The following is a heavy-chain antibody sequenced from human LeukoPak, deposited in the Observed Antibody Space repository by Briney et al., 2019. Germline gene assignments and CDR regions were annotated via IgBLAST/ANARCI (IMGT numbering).Heavy chain of an antibody. V-gene: IGHV4-34*01. D-gene: IGHD5-12*01. CDR3: ARGRGYQTRLDFDY. Sequence: PSETLSLTCAVYGGSFSGYYWSWIRQPPGKGLEWIGEINHSGSTNYNPSLKSRVTISVDTSKNQFSLKLSSVTAADTAVYYCARGRGYQTRLDFDYWGQGTLVTVSS. CDR1: GGSFSGYY. J-gene: IGHJ4*02. CDR2: INHSGST.